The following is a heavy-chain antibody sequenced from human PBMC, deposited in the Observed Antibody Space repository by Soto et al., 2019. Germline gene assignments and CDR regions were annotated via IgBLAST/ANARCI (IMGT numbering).Heavy chain of an antibody. CDR1: GFTFSSYE. Sequence: GGSLRLSCAASGFTFSSYEMNWVRQAPGKGLEWVSYISSSGSTIYYADSVKGRFTISRDNAKNSLYLQMNSLRAEDTAVYYCARLQDYSDGDDFDIWGQGTMVTVSS. J-gene: IGHJ3*02. CDR2: ISSSGSTI. V-gene: IGHV3-48*03. D-gene: IGHD3-22*01. CDR3: ARLQDYSDGDDFDI.